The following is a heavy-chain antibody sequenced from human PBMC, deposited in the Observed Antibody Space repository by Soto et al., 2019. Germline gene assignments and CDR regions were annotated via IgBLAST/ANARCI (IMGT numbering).Heavy chain of an antibody. Sequence: EVQLVESGGGLVQPGGSLRLSCAASGFSFSSYSMNWVRQAPGKGLEWVSYISSSSDTIYYADSVKGRFTISRDNAKNLLYLQVSCLRDDDTAVYYCARDGGYSSSWYVLDYWGQGTLVTVSS. CDR3: ARDGGYSSSWYVLDY. CDR2: ISSSSDTI. D-gene: IGHD6-13*01. CDR1: GFSFSSYS. V-gene: IGHV3-48*02. J-gene: IGHJ4*02.